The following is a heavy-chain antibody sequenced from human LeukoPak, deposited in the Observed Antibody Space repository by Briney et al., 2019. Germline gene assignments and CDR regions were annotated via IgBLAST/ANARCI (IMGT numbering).Heavy chain of an antibody. Sequence: PSETLSLTCTVSGASISSYYWSWIRQPPGKGLEWIGYIYYSGSTSYNPFLKSRVTISVDTSKNQFSLELSSVTASDTAVYFCARQGQQLAGLHHYFYMDVWGKGTTVTVSS. V-gene: IGHV4-59*08. CDR3: ARQGQQLAGLHHYFYMDV. D-gene: IGHD6-13*01. J-gene: IGHJ6*03. CDR2: IYYSGST. CDR1: GASISSYY.